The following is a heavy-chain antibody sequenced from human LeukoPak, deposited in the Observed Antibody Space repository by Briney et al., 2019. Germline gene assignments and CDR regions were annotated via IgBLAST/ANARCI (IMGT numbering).Heavy chain of an antibody. V-gene: IGHV3-23*01. Sequence: GGSLRFSCAASGFTFSSSAMSWVRQAPGKWLEWVSAISGSGSNTYYADSVKGRLTISRDDSKNTLYLQMSSLRAEDTAVYYCVKEASRAYFDYWGQGTLVTVSS. CDR2: ISGSGSNT. CDR3: VKEASRAYFDY. J-gene: IGHJ4*02. D-gene: IGHD2-2*01. CDR1: GFTFSSSA.